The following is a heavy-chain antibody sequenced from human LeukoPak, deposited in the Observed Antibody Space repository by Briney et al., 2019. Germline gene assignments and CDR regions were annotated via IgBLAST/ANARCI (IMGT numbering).Heavy chain of an antibody. CDR3: ARHYSSTWFFYDC. V-gene: IGHV4-59*08. D-gene: IGHD6-13*01. J-gene: IGHJ4*02. Sequence: SETLSLTCTVSGGSISCYYWSWIRQPPGKGLEWIGYIYYSGTTNYNPSLKSRVTISVDTSKIQFSLRLTSVTAADTAVYYCARHYSSTWFFYDCWGQGTLVTVSS. CDR1: GGSISCYY. CDR2: IYYSGTT.